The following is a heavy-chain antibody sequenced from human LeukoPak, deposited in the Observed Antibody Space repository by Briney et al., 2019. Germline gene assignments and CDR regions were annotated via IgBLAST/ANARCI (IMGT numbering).Heavy chain of an antibody. Sequence: SETLSLTCTVSGYSISSGYYWNWIRQPAGKGLEWIGRMYSSGSTNCNPSLKSRVTMSVDTSNNQLSLKLSSVTAADTAVYYCAREITSGYYFLDYWGQGTLVTVSS. CDR1: GYSISSGYY. V-gene: IGHV4-4*07. CDR3: AREITSGYYFLDY. D-gene: IGHD2/OR15-2a*01. J-gene: IGHJ4*02. CDR2: MYSSGST.